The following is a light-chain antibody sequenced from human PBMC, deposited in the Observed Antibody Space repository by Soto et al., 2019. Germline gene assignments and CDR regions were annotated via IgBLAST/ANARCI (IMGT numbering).Light chain of an antibody. Sequence: SYELTQPPSVSVAPGKTARITCGGNNIGSKSVHWYQQKPGQAPVLVIYYDSDRPSGIPERFSGSNSGNTATLTISRVEAGDEADYYCQVWDSGNVVFGGGTKLTVL. CDR2: YDS. J-gene: IGLJ2*01. V-gene: IGLV3-21*04. CDR3: QVWDSGNVV. CDR1: NIGSKS.